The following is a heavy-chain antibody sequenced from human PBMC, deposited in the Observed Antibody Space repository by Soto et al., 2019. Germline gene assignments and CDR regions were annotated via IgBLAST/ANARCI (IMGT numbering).Heavy chain of an antibody. Sequence: QVQLVESGGGVIQPGRSLRLSCAASGFTFSSYAMHWVRQAPGKGLEWVAVISYDGSNKYYADSVKGRFTISRDNSKNTLYLQMNSLRAEDTAVYYCARDLATQTFDYWGQGTLVTVSS. J-gene: IGHJ4*02. D-gene: IGHD5-12*01. V-gene: IGHV3-30-3*01. CDR1: GFTFSSYA. CDR2: ISYDGSNK. CDR3: ARDLATQTFDY.